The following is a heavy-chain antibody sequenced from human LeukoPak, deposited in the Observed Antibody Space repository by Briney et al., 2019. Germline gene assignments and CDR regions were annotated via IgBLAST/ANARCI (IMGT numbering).Heavy chain of an antibody. D-gene: IGHD3-9*01. CDR3: AIGNTVFTPYAFDI. V-gene: IGHV5-51*01. J-gene: IGHJ3*02. CDR1: GYRFTSHW. CDR2: ICPDDSET. Sequence: GESLKISCKGSGYRFTSHWMGWVRQMPGKGLEWMGIICPDDSETRYSPSFQGQVTISADKSILTAYLQWSSLKASDTAIYYCAIGNTVFTPYAFDIWGQGTMVTVSS.